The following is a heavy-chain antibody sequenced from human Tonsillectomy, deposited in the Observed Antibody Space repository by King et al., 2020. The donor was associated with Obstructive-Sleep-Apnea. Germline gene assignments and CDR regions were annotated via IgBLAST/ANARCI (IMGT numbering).Heavy chain of an antibody. V-gene: IGHV4-59*01. Sequence: HVQLQESGPGLVKPSETLSLTCTVSGDSISTYYWSWIRQPPGKGLEWIGYIYYSGSTSYNASLKRRVTISVDTSKNQFSLKLRSVTAADTAVYYCARDLGYSYGIDYWGQGTLVTVSS. D-gene: IGHD5-18*01. CDR1: GDSISTYY. CDR2: IYYSGST. CDR3: ARDLGYSYGIDY. J-gene: IGHJ4*02.